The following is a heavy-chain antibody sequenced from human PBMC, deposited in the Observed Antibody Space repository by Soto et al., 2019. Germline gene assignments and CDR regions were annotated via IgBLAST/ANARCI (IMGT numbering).Heavy chain of an antibody. D-gene: IGHD6-19*01. CDR1: GLSITDSEMG. Sequence: QVTLKESGPVLVKPTEPLTLRCTVSGLSITDSEMGVSWIRQPPGQPLEWLAHIDSSGEKSYRTFLKSRLSSSKDPSKSQIVLTRTNMDPADTATYYCARRHLAVAVSPWFDPWGQGIPVTVSS. J-gene: IGHJ5*02. CDR2: IDSSGEK. V-gene: IGHV2-26*01. CDR3: ARRHLAVAVSPWFDP.